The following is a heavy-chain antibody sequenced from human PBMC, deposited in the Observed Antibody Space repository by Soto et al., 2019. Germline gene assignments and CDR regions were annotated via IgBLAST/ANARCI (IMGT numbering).Heavy chain of an antibody. CDR2: IIPIFGTA. CDR1: GGTFSNYA. V-gene: IGHV1-69*01. J-gene: IGHJ4*02. D-gene: IGHD5-12*01. CDR3: ARPVEMATISRSYLFY. Sequence: QVQLVQSGAEAKKPGSSVKVSCKASGGTFSNYAINWVRQVPGQGLEWMGGIIPIFGTANYAQKFQGRVTITADESTSTAYLDLSSLRSEDTAVYYCARPVEMATISRSYLFYWGQGTLVTVSS.